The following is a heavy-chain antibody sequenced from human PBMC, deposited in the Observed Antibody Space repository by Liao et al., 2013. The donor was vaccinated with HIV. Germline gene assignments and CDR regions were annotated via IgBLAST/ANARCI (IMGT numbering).Heavy chain of an antibody. Sequence: QVQLQQWGAGLLKPSETLSLTCAVYGGSFSGFHWTWIRQPPGKGLEWIGEINHSRSANYNPSLKSRVTISKDTSKNQFSLKLRSVTAADTAVYYCAREQWLVPFDSWGRGTLVTVSS. CDR2: INHSRSA. CDR1: GGSFSGFH. V-gene: IGHV4-34*02. D-gene: IGHD6-19*01. CDR3: AREQWLVPFDS. J-gene: IGHJ4*02.